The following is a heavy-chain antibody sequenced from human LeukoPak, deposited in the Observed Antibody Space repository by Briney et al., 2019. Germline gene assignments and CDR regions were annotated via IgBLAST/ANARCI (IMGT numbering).Heavy chain of an antibody. CDR3: AHTTTVITFDY. CDR2: IYWDGDE. J-gene: IGHJ4*02. D-gene: IGHD4-17*01. CDR1: GFSLSTSGVG. Sequence: SGPTLVNPTQTLTLTCTFSGFSLSTSGVGVGWIRQPPGKALEWLALIYWDGDERYSPSLNSRLTITEDTSKNQVVLTMTNMDPVDTATYYCAHTTTVITFDYWGQGTLVTVSS. V-gene: IGHV2-5*02.